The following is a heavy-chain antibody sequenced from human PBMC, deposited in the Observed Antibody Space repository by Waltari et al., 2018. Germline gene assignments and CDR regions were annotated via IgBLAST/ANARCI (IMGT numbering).Heavy chain of an antibody. Sequence: QVQLQESGPGLVKPSETLSLTCTVSVGSIRSYYWSWIRQPAGKGLEWIGRIHSSGSINYNPSFKSRITMSVDTSKNQFSLKLSSVTAADTAVYSCARDGYCSTTSCPERGDPFDIWGQGTMVTVSS. CDR3: ARDGYCSTTSCPERGDPFDI. V-gene: IGHV4-4*07. CDR1: VGSIRSYY. J-gene: IGHJ3*02. CDR2: IHSSGSI. D-gene: IGHD2-2*03.